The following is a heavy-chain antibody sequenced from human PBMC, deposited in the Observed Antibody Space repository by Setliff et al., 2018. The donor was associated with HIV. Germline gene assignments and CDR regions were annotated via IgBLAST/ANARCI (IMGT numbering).Heavy chain of an antibody. CDR1: GVSISGPIGITYY. J-gene: IGHJ4*02. CDR2: THYSRGS. Sequence: SETLSLTCSVSGVSISGPIGITYYWDWLRQPPGKGLEWIGNTHYSRGSSYNASLKSRVTISLGTSKNHFSLKLSSVVAADTAVYYCARRYHDASGFYNSWGQGVLVTVSS. CDR3: ARRYHDASGFYNS. D-gene: IGHD1-1*01. V-gene: IGHV4-39*02.